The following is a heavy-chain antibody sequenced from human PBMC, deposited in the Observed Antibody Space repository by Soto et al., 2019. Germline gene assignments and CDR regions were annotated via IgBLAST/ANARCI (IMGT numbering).Heavy chain of an antibody. V-gene: IGHV4-4*02. CDR2: IHHDGPT. D-gene: IGHD1-1*01. J-gene: IGHJ4*02. CDR3: AGQGYISYTYAY. CDR1: GDSIIRINW. Sequence: SETLSLTCALSGDSIIRINWWTWVRQLPGQGLEWIGAIHHDGPTYYNPSLRDRVTISVDKSKSQLSLMLSSVTAADPAFSYRAGQGYISYTYAYWGQGTLVTVS.